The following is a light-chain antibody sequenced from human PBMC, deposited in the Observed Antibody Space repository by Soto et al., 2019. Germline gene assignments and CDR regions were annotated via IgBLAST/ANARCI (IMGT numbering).Light chain of an antibody. CDR1: QTISSW. J-gene: IGKJ5*01. V-gene: IGKV1-5*01. CDR2: DAY. Sequence: DIQMTQSPSTLSASVGDRVTITCRASQTISSWLAWYQQKPGKAPNLLIYDAYTLERGVQSRFSGTGSGIEFTLAIKSLQPDDFATYYCKQYHRSSITFGQGTRLEIK. CDR3: KQYHRSSIT.